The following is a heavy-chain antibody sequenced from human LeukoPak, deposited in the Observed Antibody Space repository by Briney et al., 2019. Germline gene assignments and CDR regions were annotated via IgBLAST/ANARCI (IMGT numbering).Heavy chain of an antibody. J-gene: IGHJ6*02. Sequence: GGSLRLSCAASGFTFSSYSMNWVRQAPGKGLEWVSAISGSGGSTYYADSVKGRFTISRDNSKNTLYLQMNSLRAEDTAVYYCATQPRRYSPSPPGMDVWGQGTTVTVSS. D-gene: IGHD2-15*01. V-gene: IGHV3-23*01. CDR3: ATQPRRYSPSPPGMDV. CDR1: GFTFSSYS. CDR2: ISGSGGST.